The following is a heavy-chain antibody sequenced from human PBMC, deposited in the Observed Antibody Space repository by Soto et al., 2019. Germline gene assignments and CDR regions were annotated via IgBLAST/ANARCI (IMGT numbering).Heavy chain of an antibody. J-gene: IGHJ4*02. Sequence: SETLSLTCTVSGGSISSGDYYWSWIRQPPGKGLEWIGYIYYSGSTYYNPSLKSRVTISVDTSKNQFSLKLSSVTAADTAVYYCARDLVTAIERAFDYWGQGTLVTVSS. D-gene: IGHD2-21*02. V-gene: IGHV4-30-4*01. CDR1: GGSISSGDYY. CDR3: ARDLVTAIERAFDY. CDR2: IYYSGST.